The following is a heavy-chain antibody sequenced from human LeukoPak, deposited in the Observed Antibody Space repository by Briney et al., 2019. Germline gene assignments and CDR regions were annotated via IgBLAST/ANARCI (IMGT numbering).Heavy chain of an antibody. Sequence: ASVKVSCKASGYTFTSYGISWVRQAPGQGLEWMGWISAYNGNTNYAQKLQGRVTMTTDTSTSTAYMELSSLRSEDTAVYYCARVRRFLEWLAFGPDAFDIWGQGTMVTVSS. J-gene: IGHJ3*02. D-gene: IGHD3-3*01. CDR1: GYTFTSYG. CDR2: ISAYNGNT. V-gene: IGHV1-18*01. CDR3: ARVRRFLEWLAFGPDAFDI.